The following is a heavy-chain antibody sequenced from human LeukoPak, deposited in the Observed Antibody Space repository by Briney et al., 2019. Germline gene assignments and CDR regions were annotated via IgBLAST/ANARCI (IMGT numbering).Heavy chain of an antibody. CDR1: GGTFSSYA. CDR3: ARVLGSDFWSSDYYYGMDV. CDR2: IIPIFGTA. V-gene: IGHV1-69*13. J-gene: IGHJ6*04. D-gene: IGHD3-3*01. Sequence: SSVKVSCKASGGTFSSYASSWVRQAPGQGLEWMGGIIPIFGTANYAQKFQGRVTITADESTSTAYMELRSLRSEDTAVYYCARVLGSDFWSSDYYYGMDVWGEGTRVTVSP.